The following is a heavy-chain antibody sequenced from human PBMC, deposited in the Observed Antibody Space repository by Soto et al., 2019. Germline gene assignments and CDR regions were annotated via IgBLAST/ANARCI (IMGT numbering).Heavy chain of an antibody. D-gene: IGHD6-13*01. V-gene: IGHV4-38-2*01. J-gene: IGHJ5*02. Sequence: PSETLSLTCAFSYYAIISGYYWGWIRQPPGKGLEWIGSIYHSGNTHYNPSLRSRVTISVYTSKNQFSLKLTSATAADTAVYYCARHYSSSSTWFDPWGQGTLVTVSS. CDR3: ARHYSSSSTWFDP. CDR1: YYAIISGYY. CDR2: IYHSGNT.